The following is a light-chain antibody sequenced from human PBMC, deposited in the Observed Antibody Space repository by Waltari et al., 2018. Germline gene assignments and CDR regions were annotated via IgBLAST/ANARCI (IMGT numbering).Light chain of an antibody. V-gene: IGLV4-69*01. J-gene: IGLJ3*02. CDR3: QTWGTGTVV. CDR1: RGPRRHA. Sequence: QVVLTQSPSASASLGAPAKLTCTLTRGPRRHAITWHPHPPTNGPRYLMTVNSDGSHNKGDGIPDRFSGSSSGAERYLPISSLQSDDEADYYCQTWGTGTVVFGGGTKLTVL. CDR2: VNSDGSH.